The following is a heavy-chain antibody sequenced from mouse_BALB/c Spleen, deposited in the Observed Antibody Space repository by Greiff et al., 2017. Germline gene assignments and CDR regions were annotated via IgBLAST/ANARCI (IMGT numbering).Heavy chain of an antibody. V-gene: IGHV14-1*02. D-gene: IGHD2-2*01. CDR1: GFNIKDYY. CDR2: IDPENGNT. J-gene: IGHJ3*01. Sequence: VQLQQSGAELVRPGALVKLSCKASGFNIKDYYMHWVKQRPEQGLEWIGWIDPENGNTIYDPKFQGKASITADTSSNTAYLQLSSLTSEDTAVYYCARFHYGYDDGFAYWGQGTLVTVSA. CDR3: ARFHYGYDDGFAY.